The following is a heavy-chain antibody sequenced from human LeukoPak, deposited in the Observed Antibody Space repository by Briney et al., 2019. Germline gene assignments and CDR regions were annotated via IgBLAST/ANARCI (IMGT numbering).Heavy chain of an antibody. CDR3: ATEVWFRADS. CDR1: GSTFSVYW. D-gene: IGHD3-10*01. V-gene: IGHV3-7*05. Sequence: GGSLRLSCAASGSTFSVYWMTWVRQAPGKGLEWVATIDQYGGQKNYVESVKGRFTISRDNAENSLFLQMNSLRADDTAVYYCATEVWFRADSWGQGTLVTVFS. CDR2: IDQYGGQK. J-gene: IGHJ4*02.